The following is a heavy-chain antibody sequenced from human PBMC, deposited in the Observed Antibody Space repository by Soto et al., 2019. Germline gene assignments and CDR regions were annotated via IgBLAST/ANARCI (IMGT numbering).Heavy chain of an antibody. CDR2: IYYSGST. V-gene: IGHV4-39*01. Sequence: SETLSLTCTVSGGSISSSSYYWGWIRQPPGKGLEWIGSIYYSGSTYYNPSLKSRVTISVDTSKNQFSLKLSSVTAADTAVYYCAQQLGYCSSTSCYEGHYWGQGTLVTVSS. D-gene: IGHD2-2*01. J-gene: IGHJ4*02. CDR1: GGSISSSSYY. CDR3: AQQLGYCSSTSCYEGHY.